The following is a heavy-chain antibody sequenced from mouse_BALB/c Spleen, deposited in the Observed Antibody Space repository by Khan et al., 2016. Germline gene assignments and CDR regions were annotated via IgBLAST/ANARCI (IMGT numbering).Heavy chain of an antibody. CDR1: GYTFSSYW. CDR2: ILPRSGST. Sequence: QVRLQQSGAELMKPGASVKISCKAAGYTFSSYWIEWIKQRPGHGLEWIGEILPRSGSTNYTEKFKGKATFTADTSSNTAYIQLSSLTSEDSAVYYCARFSDYGGQGTTLTVSA. J-gene: IGHJ2*01. CDR3: ARFSDY. V-gene: IGHV1-9*01.